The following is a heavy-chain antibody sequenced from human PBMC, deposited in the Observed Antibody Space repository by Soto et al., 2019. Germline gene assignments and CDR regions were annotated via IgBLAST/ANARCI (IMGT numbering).Heavy chain of an antibody. D-gene: IGHD4-17*01. CDR3: AGQKWSDYAKFWVY. Sequence: QLQLQESGPGLVKPSETLSLTCTVSGGSIRSSANYWGWIRQPPGKEPEWIGSIDYSGNTYYTPSLKSRVTISVDTSKNQFSLRLTSVTAADTAVYYCAGQKWSDYAKFWVYWGQGNLVTVSS. CDR1: GGSIRSSANY. CDR2: IDYSGNT. V-gene: IGHV4-39*01. J-gene: IGHJ4*02.